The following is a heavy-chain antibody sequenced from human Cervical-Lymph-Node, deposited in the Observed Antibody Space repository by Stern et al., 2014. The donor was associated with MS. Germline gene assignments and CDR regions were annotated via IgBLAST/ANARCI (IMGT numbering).Heavy chain of an antibody. D-gene: IGHD2-2*01. V-gene: IGHV4-31*03. CDR1: GGSIKNGTYF. J-gene: IGHJ4*02. Sequence: QVKLQESGPGLVKPSQTLSLTCTVSGGSIKNGTYFLSWIRQHPGKGLEWIGYIYYSGNTYYNPSLKSRVTFSIDTSKNQFSLKLDSVTAADTAVYYCSRGPVVPAARTTVTDPHFDFWGQGTLVTVSS. CDR2: IYYSGNT. CDR3: SRGPVVPAARTTVTDPHFDF.